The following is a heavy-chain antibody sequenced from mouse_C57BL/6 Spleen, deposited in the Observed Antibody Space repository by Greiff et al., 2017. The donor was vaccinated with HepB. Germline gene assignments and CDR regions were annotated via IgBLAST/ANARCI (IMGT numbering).Heavy chain of an antibody. CDR3: TRRGYYDYDYYAMDY. CDR1: GYTFTSYW. V-gene: IGHV1-5*01. CDR2: IYPGNSDT. Sequence: EVQLQQSGTVLARPGASVKMSCKTSGYTFTSYWMHWVKQRPGQGLEWIGAIYPGNSDTSYNQKFKGKAKLTAVTSASTAYMELSSLTNEDSAVYYCTRRGYYDYDYYAMDYWGQGTSVTVSS. D-gene: IGHD2-4*01. J-gene: IGHJ4*01.